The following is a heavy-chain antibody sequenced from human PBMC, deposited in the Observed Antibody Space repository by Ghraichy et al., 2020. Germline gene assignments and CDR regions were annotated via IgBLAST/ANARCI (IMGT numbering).Heavy chain of an antibody. V-gene: IGHV4-39*01. D-gene: IGHD3-10*01. CDR3: GGGRGVIIDEH. CDR1: GGSISSSSYY. Sequence: SETLSLTCTVSGGSISSSSYYWGWIRQPPGKGLEWIGSIYYSGSTYYNPSLKSRVTISVDTSKNQFSLKLSSVTAADTAVYYCGGGRGVIIDEHWGQGTLVTVSS. J-gene: IGHJ1*01. CDR2: IYYSGST.